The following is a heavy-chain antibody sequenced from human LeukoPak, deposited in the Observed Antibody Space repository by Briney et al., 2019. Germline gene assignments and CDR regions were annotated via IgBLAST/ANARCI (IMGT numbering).Heavy chain of an antibody. J-gene: IGHJ4*02. CDR3: ARDDIVVVTAGFDY. CDR1: GGSISSSSYY. V-gene: IGHV4-39*02. Sequence: SETLSLTCTVSGGSISSSSYYWGWIRQPPGKGLEWIGSIYYSGSTYYNPSLKSRVTISVDTSKNQFSLKLSSVTAADTAVYYCARDDIVVVTAGFDYWGQGTLVTVSS. D-gene: IGHD2-21*02. CDR2: IYYSGST.